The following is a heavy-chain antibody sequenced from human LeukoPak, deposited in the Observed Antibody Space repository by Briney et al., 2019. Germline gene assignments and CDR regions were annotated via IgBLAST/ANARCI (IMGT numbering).Heavy chain of an antibody. V-gene: IGHV3-74*01. CDR1: GFTFSNHG. Sequence: GGSLRLSCAASGFTFSNHGMDWVRQAPGKGLVWVSRINSDGSSTSYADSVKGRFTISRDNAKNTLYLQMNSLRAEDTAVYYCARGKYSSLTDYWGQGTLVTVSS. D-gene: IGHD6-6*01. CDR2: INSDGSST. J-gene: IGHJ4*02. CDR3: ARGKYSSLTDY.